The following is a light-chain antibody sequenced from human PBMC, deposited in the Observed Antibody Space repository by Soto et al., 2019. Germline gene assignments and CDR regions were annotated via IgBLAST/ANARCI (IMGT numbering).Light chain of an antibody. J-gene: IGLJ1*01. V-gene: IGLV2-14*01. CDR1: SSDVGASNY. CDR2: EVS. CDR3: NSYTTSSARV. Sequence: LTQPASVSGSPGQSITISCTGTSSDVGASNYVSWYQQHPGKVPKLIIYEVSNRPSGVSDRFSGSKSGNTASLTISGLQAEDEGDYYCNSYTTSSARVFGTGTKVTVL.